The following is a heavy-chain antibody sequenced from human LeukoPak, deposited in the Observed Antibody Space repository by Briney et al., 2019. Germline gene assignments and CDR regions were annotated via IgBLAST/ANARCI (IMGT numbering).Heavy chain of an antibody. CDR1: GFTFDDYA. V-gene: IGHV3-9*01. CDR2: ISWNSGSI. CDR3: AKERYSSSWYEEGFDY. D-gene: IGHD6-13*01. J-gene: IGHJ4*02. Sequence: GGSLRLSCAASGFTFDDYATHWVRHAPGKGLEWVSGISWNSGSIGYADSVKGRFTISRDNAKNSLYLQMNSLRAEDTALYYCAKERYSSSWYEEGFDYWGQGTLVTVSS.